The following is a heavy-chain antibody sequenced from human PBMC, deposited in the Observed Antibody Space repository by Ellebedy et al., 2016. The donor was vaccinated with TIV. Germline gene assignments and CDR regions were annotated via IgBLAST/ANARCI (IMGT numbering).Heavy chain of an antibody. Sequence: GGSLRLXXAASGFTFSAYWMQWVRQAPGKGLEWVANIRQDGNERHYVDSLKGRFTISRDNAKNALYLQMSSLRVEDTAIYYCARRYFDLWGRGTLVTVSS. V-gene: IGHV3-7*01. CDR2: IRQDGNER. CDR3: ARRYFDL. J-gene: IGHJ2*01. CDR1: GFTFSAYW.